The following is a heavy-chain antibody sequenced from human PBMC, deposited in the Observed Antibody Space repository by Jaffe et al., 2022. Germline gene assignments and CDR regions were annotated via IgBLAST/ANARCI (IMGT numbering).Heavy chain of an antibody. J-gene: IGHJ6*03. CDR2: IYTSGST. Sequence: QVQLQESGPGLVKPSQTLSLTCTVSGGSISSGSYYWSWIRQPAGKGLEWIGRIYTSGSTNYNPSLKSRVTISVDTSKNQFSLKLSSVTAADTAVYYCARDADQEKYDSSGYYYYYYYMDVWGKGTTVTVSS. D-gene: IGHD3-22*01. CDR3: ARDADQEKYDSSGYYYYYYYMDV. V-gene: IGHV4-61*02. CDR1: GGSISSGSYY.